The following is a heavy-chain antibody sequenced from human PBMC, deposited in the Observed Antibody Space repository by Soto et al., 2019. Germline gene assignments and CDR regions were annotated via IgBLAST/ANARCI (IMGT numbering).Heavy chain of an antibody. CDR1: GGSISNYY. J-gene: IGHJ3*01. CDR3: ARHPPPPYCGGDCYPDVFDV. CDR2: IYYTVTT. D-gene: IGHD2-21*02. Sequence: SETLSLTCTVSVSGGSISNYYWGWIRQPPGKGLEWVGTIYYTVTTFYNPSLKSRVSISVDTSKNQFSLKLNSVTAADTAVYYCARHPPPPYCGGDCYPDVFDVWGQGTLVTVSS. V-gene: IGHV4-39*01.